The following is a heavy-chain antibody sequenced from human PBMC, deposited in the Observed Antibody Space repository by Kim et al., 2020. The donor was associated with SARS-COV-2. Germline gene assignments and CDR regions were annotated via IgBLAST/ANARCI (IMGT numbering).Heavy chain of an antibody. D-gene: IGHD2-2*03. V-gene: IGHV3-23*01. Sequence: GGSLRLSCAASGFTFSHYALSWVRQGPGKGLEWISHIDGPTSNTHYTDSVKGRFTISRDNSKNTLYLQMNSLRADDTALYYFASWISAHFDNWGHGTLV. CDR1: GFTFSHYA. CDR2: IDGPTSNT. CDR3: ASWISAHFDN. J-gene: IGHJ4*01.